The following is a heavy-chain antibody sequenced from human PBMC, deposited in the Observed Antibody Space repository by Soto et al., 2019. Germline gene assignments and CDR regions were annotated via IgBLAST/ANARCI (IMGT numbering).Heavy chain of an antibody. V-gene: IGHV1-8*01. CDR2: MNPNSGNT. Sequence: ASVKVSCKASGYTFTSYDINWVRQATGQGLEGMGWMNPNSGNTGYAQKFQGRVTMTRNTSISTAYMELSSLRSEDTAVYYCARGRITMVRGVIRYYYYYGMDVWGQGTTVTVSS. J-gene: IGHJ6*02. CDR1: GYTFTSYD. D-gene: IGHD3-10*01. CDR3: ARGRITMVRGVIRYYYYYGMDV.